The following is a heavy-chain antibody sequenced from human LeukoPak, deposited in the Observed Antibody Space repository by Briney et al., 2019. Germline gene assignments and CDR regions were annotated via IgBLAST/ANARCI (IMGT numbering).Heavy chain of an antibody. V-gene: IGHV1-69*06. Sequence: GASVKVSCKASGGTFSSYAISWVRQAPGQGLEWMGGIIPIFGTANYAQKFQGRVTITADKSTSTAYMELSSLRSEDTAVYYCARVSGLSSSWYILDYWGQGTLVTVSS. CDR3: ARVSGLSSSWYILDY. CDR1: GGTFSSYA. J-gene: IGHJ4*02. CDR2: IIPIFGTA. D-gene: IGHD6-13*01.